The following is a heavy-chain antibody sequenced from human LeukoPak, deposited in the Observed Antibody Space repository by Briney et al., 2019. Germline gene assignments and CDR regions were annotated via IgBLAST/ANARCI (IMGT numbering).Heavy chain of an antibody. CDR1: GFTFSTYD. V-gene: IGHV3-23*01. J-gene: IGHJ4*02. Sequence: QSGGTLRLSCVASGFTFSTYDMSWVRQAPGKGLRWVSVISGSGGSTYYADSVKGRFTISRDNSKNTLYLQMNSLRAEDTAVYYCAKDLGNYYDSSGYTAGSFDYWGQGTLVTVSS. D-gene: IGHD3-22*01. CDR3: AKDLGNYYDSSGYTAGSFDY. CDR2: ISGSGGST.